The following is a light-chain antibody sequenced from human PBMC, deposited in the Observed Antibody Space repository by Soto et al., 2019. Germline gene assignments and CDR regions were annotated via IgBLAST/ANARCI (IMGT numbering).Light chain of an antibody. J-gene: IGKJ1*01. CDR3: QQYVSSVT. V-gene: IGKV3-20*01. CDR2: GAS. CDR1: QSVDSSF. Sequence: EIVLTQSPGFLSLSPGERATLSCRASQSVDSSFFAWYQQKPGQAPRLLIYGASKRATGIPDRFSGSGPGTDFTLTISRLEPEDFAVYYCQQYVSSVTFGQGTKVEIK.